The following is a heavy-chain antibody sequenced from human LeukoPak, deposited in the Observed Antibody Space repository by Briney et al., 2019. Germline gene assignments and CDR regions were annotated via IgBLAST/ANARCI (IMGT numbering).Heavy chain of an antibody. V-gene: IGHV3-21*01. CDR3: ARDGTYDILTGRIIRGYFDL. J-gene: IGHJ2*01. CDR2: ISSSSSYI. D-gene: IGHD3-9*01. CDR1: GFTFSSYS. Sequence: PGGSLRLSCAASGFTFSSYSMNWVRQAPGKGLEWVSSISSSSSYIYYADSVKGRFTISRDNAKTSLYLQMNSLRAEDTAVYYCARDGTYDILTGRIIRGYFDLWGRGTLVTVSS.